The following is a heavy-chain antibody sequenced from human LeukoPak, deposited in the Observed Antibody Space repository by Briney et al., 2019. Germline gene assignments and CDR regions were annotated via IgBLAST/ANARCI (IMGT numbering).Heavy chain of an antibody. V-gene: IGHV3-30-3*01. CDR2: ISYDGSNK. CDR3: ARDPDPRGYYYYGMDV. J-gene: IGHJ6*02. CDR1: GLTFSSYA. Sequence: GGSLRLSCAASGLTFSSYAMHWVREAPGKGLEWVAVISYDGSNKYYADSVKGRFTNPTDNSKNTLYLQMNSLRAEDTAVYYFARDPDPRGYYYYGMDVWGQRATVTVSS.